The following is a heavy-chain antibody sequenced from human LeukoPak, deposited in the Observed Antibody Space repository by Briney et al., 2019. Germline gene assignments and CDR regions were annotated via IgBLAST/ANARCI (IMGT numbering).Heavy chain of an antibody. CDR3: ARRSSGDY. CDR1: GFTFSTYS. CDR2: ISSSSSYI. V-gene: IGHV3-21*04. Sequence: KSGGSLRLSCAASGFTFSTYSMNWVRQAPGKGLEWVSSISSSSSYIYYADSVKGRFTISRDNSKNTLYLQMNGLRAEDTAVYYCARRSSGDYWGQGTLVTVSS. D-gene: IGHD1-26*01. J-gene: IGHJ4*02.